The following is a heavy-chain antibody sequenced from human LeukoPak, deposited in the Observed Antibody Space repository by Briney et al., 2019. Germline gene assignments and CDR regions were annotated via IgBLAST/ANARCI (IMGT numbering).Heavy chain of an antibody. D-gene: IGHD1-26*01. CDR3: ARGIRGDSGSSY. V-gene: IGHV1-2*02. CDR1: GDTFSGSA. Sequence: ASVKASCKASGDTFSGSAISWGRQAPGQGLEWMGWINPNTGGTNYAQKFQARVTMTRDTSIRTAYMELSRLRSEDTAVYYCARGIRGDSGSSYWGXXXXXTXSS. J-gene: IGHJ4*01. CDR2: INPNTGGT.